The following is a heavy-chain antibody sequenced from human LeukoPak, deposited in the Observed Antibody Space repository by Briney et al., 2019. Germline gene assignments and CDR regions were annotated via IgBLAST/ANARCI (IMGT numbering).Heavy chain of an antibody. D-gene: IGHD2-21*01. CDR2: IKNDGKIT. CDR3: VDLWFRIKAVS. CDR1: EFTVNNYW. J-gene: IGHJ3*01. V-gene: IGHV3-74*01. Sequence: GGSLRLSCAASEFTVNNYWMHWVRQAPGKGLVWVSRIKNDGKITTYADSVKGRFTTSRDNSKNTLFLQMSSLRAEDTAVYYCVDLWFRIKAVSWGQGTMVTVSS.